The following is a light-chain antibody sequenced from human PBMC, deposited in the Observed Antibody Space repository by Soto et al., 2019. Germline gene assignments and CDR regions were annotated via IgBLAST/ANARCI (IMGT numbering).Light chain of an antibody. Sequence: QSALTQPASVSGSPGQSITLSCIGTGSDVGSYNYVSWYQQHPGKAPKLMIYEVNKRPSGVPDRFSGSKSGNTASLTVSGLQAEDEGDYYCSSYAGSNNLVFGGGTKLTVL. CDR3: SSYAGSNNLV. V-gene: IGLV2-8*01. J-gene: IGLJ3*02. CDR1: GSDVGSYNY. CDR2: EVN.